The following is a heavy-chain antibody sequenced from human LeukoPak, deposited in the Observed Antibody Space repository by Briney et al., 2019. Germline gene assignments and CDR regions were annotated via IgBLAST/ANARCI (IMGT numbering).Heavy chain of an antibody. V-gene: IGHV3-23*01. D-gene: IGHD3-22*01. CDR2: ISGSGGST. CDR3: AKDSMIVVVYYFDY. CDR1: GFTFSSYA. Sequence: GGSLRPSCAASGFTFSSYAMSWVRQAPGKGLEWVSAISGSGGSTYYADSVKGRFTISRDNSKNTLYLQMNSLRAEDTAVYYCAKDSMIVVVYYFDYWGQGTLVTVSS. J-gene: IGHJ4*02.